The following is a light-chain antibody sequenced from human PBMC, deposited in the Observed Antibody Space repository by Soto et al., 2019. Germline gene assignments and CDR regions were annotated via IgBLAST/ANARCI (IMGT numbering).Light chain of an antibody. J-gene: IGKJ4*01. CDR2: AAS. Sequence: DIQVTQSPSSLSASVGDTVTITCRASQTITSYLNWYQQKPGKAPRLLIYAASALHTGVPSRFSGRGSGTDFRLIITNLQPDDFATYYCQQSNSTPRTFGGGTKVEVK. CDR1: QTITSY. V-gene: IGKV1-39*01. CDR3: QQSNSTPRT.